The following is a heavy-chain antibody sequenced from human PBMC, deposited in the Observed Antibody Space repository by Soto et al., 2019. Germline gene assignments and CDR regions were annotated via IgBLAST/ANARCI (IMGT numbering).Heavy chain of an antibody. CDR1: GGTFSSYA. D-gene: IGHD6-19*01. Sequence: SVKVSCNASGGTFSSYAISWVRQAPGQGLEWMGGIIPIFGTANYAQKFQGRVTITADESTSTAYMELSSLRSEDTAVYYCARVLSSSGWTRNSYYGLDVWGQGTTVTVSS. CDR2: IIPIFGTA. J-gene: IGHJ6*02. CDR3: ARVLSSSGWTRNSYYGLDV. V-gene: IGHV1-69*13.